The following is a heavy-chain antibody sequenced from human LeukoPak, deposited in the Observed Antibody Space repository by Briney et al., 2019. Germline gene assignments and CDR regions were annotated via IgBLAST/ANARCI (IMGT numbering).Heavy chain of an antibody. CDR1: GYTFSSYF. D-gene: IGHD5-18*01. V-gene: IGHV1-46*01. CDR3: ARGGAWIQLSGWFDP. CDR2: INPSGGST. J-gene: IGHJ5*02. Sequence: ASVKVSCKASGYTFSSYFIHWVRQAPGQGLEWMGVINPSGGSTSYAQKFQGRVTMTRDTSTSTVYMELSSLRSEDTAVYYCARGGAWIQLSGWFDPWGQGTLVTVSS.